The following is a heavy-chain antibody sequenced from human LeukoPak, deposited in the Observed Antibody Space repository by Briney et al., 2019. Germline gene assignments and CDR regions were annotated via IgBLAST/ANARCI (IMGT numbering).Heavy chain of an antibody. CDR1: GGSISNYY. D-gene: IGHD6-13*01. CDR3: ARSPGRAAAGNEYYFDY. J-gene: IGHJ4*02. V-gene: IGHV4-59*01. Sequence: SEALSLTCTVSGGSISNYYWSWIRQPPGKGLEWIAYIHYSGSTHYNPSLKSRVTISLDTSKNQFSLKLSSVTAADTAVYYCARSPGRAAAGNEYYFDYWGQGTLVTVSS. CDR2: IHYSGST.